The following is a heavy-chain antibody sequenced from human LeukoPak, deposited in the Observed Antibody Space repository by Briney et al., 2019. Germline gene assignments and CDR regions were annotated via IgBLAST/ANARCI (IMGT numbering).Heavy chain of an antibody. CDR3: ARSSGYGDYPYYFDY. V-gene: IGHV1-2*02. Sequence: GASVKVSCKASGYTFTGYYMHWVRQAPGQGLEWMGWVNPNSGGTNYAQKFQGRVTMTRDTSISTAYMELSRLRSDDTAVYYCARSSGYGDYPYYFDYWGQGTLVTVSS. J-gene: IGHJ4*02. D-gene: IGHD4-17*01. CDR2: VNPNSGGT. CDR1: GYTFTGYY.